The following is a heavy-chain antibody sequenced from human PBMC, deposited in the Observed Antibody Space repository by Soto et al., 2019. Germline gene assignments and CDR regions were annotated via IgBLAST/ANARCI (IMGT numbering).Heavy chain of an antibody. CDR1: GFTFSDYY. CDR3: ARRLQWQLRPLDS. CDR2: INTLSSAI. V-gene: IGHV3-11*01. J-gene: IGHJ4*02. Sequence: GGSLRLSCAGSGFTFSDYYMTWIRQAPGKGLEWVSYINTLSSAIYYADSVKGLFTISRDNAKNSLYLQMNSLRAEDTAVYYCARRLQWQLRPLDSWGRGTLVTVSS. D-gene: IGHD6-19*01.